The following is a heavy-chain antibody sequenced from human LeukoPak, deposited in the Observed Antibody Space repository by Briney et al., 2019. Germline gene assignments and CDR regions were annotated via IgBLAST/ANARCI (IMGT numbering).Heavy chain of an antibody. J-gene: IGHJ3*02. CDR1: GFTFSSYA. CDR2: ISYDGSNK. V-gene: IGHV3-30-3*01. Sequence: GGSLRLSCAASGFTFSSYAMHWVRQAPGKGLEWVAVISYDGSNKYYADSVKGRFTISRDNSKNTLYLQMNSLRAEDTAVYYCAKDLGYAPDIWGQGTMVTVSS. D-gene: IGHD2-2*01. CDR3: AKDLGYAPDI.